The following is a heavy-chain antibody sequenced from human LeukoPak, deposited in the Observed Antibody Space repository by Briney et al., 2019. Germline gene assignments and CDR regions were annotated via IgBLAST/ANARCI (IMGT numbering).Heavy chain of an antibody. CDR3: ARVPNGSGWYIDY. CDR1: GFTFSSYS. V-gene: IGHV3-48*04. Sequence: GGSLRLSCAASGFTFSSYSMNWVRQAPGKGLEWVSYISSSGSTIYYADSVKGRFTISRDNAKNSLYLQMNSLRAEDTAVYYCARVPNGSGWYIDYWGQGTLVTVSS. J-gene: IGHJ4*02. D-gene: IGHD6-19*01. CDR2: ISSSGSTI.